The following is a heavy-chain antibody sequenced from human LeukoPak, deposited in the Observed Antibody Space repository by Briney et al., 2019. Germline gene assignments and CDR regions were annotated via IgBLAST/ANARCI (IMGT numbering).Heavy chain of an antibody. V-gene: IGHV1-69*13. CDR3: ARVNSIYSGYQLLMHY. J-gene: IGHJ4*02. CDR2: IIPIFGTA. Sequence: SVKVSCKASGGTFSSYAISWVRQAPGQGLEWMGGIIPIFGTANYAQKFQGRVTIAADESTSTAYMELSSLRSEDTAVYYCARVNSIYSGYQLLMHYWDQGTLVTVSS. CDR1: GGTFSSYA. D-gene: IGHD2-2*01.